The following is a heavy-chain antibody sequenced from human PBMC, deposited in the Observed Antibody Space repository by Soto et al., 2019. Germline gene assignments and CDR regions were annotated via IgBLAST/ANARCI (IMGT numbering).Heavy chain of an antibody. CDR3: ARGRITIFGVVNWFDP. V-gene: IGHV4-61*01. D-gene: IGHD3-3*01. J-gene: IGHJ5*02. Sequence: SETLSVTCTVSGGSVSSGSYYWSWIRQPPGKGLEWIGYIYYSGSTNYNPSLKSRVTISVDTSKNQFSLKLSSVTAADTAVYYCARGRITIFGVVNWFDPWGQGTLVTVSS. CDR2: IYYSGST. CDR1: GGSVSSGSYY.